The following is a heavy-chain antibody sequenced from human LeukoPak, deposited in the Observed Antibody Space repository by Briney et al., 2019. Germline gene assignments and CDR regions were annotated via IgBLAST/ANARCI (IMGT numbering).Heavy chain of an antibody. Sequence: GGSLRLSCAASGFTFSNYGMHWVRQAPGKGLEWVAVISYDGSDKHHADSVKGRFTISRDNSKNTLYLQMNSLRAEDTAVYYCAKDWSSSFFSDYYMDVWGKGTTVTVSS. CDR3: AKDWSSSFFSDYYMDV. CDR1: GFTFSNYG. CDR2: ISYDGSDK. J-gene: IGHJ6*03. D-gene: IGHD6-13*01. V-gene: IGHV3-30*18.